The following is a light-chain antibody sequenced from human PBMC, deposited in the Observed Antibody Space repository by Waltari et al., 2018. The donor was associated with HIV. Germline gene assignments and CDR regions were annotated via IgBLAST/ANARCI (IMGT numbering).Light chain of an antibody. V-gene: IGLV1-40*01. CDR2: GTT. CDR3: QSYDSSLSGVV. J-gene: IGLJ2*01. Sequence: QSVLTHPPSVAGAPGPRLTISCTGGSSDSGAGYDVHWYQQLPGTAPKLLIYGTTNRPSGVPDRFSGSKSGTSASLAITGLQAEDESDYYCQSYDSSLSGVVFGGGTKLTVL. CDR1: SSDSGAGYD.